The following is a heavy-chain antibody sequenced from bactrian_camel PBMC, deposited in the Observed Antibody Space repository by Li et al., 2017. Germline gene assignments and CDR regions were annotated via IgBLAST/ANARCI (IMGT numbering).Heavy chain of an antibody. J-gene: IGHJ4*01. V-gene: IGHV3-2*01. Sequence: VQLVESGGGSVQAGGSLRLSCADSGFTFSNYYMSWVRQAPGKGLVWVSSIYSDGSNTDYEDSVKGRFAISRDNGENAVRLRMSALSPRDTAVYFCAVDRPIRLVAPIITFRKIQNCGDTDDLYWGQGTQVTVS. D-gene: IGHD7*01. CDR2: IYSDGSNT. CDR3: AVDRPIRLVAPIITFRKIQNCGDTDDLY. CDR1: GFTFSNYY.